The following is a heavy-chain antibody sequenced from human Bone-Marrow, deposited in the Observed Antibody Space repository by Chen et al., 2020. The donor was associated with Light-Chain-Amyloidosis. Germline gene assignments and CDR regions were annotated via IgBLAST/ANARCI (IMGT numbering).Heavy chain of an antibody. J-gene: IGHJ3*02. D-gene: IGHD5-12*01. V-gene: IGHV3-33*01. CDR1: GFIFNTHA. Sequence: QVRLVESGGGVVQPGRSLRLSCAASGFIFNTHAMHWVRPAPGKGLEWVAFIWYDGSNTHYLASVQGRFTVSRDNSEHTLYLQMDSLRAEDTAVYYCATDPPGSGFAFHTWGQGTVVTVSS. CDR2: IWYDGSNT. CDR3: ATDPPGSGFAFHT.